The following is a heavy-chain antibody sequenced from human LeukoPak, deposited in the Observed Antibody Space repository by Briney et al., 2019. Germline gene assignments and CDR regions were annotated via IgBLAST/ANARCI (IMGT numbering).Heavy chain of an antibody. Sequence: GGSLRLSCAASGFAFNNYAMTWVRQAPGKGLEWVSNINDNGGQRHYADAVKGRFTISRDNSKNTLFLQMDSLRAEDTAVYYCAKTQWKVGATDYFDYWGQGILVTVSS. J-gene: IGHJ4*02. CDR1: GFAFNNYA. CDR2: INDNGGQR. CDR3: AKTQWKVGATDYFDY. D-gene: IGHD1-26*01. V-gene: IGHV3-23*01.